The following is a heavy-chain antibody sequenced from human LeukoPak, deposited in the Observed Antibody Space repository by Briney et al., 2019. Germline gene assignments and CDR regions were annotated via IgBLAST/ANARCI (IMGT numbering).Heavy chain of an antibody. Sequence: PGRSLRLSCAASGFTFSSYAMHWVRQAPGKGLEWVAVISYDGSNKYYADSVKGRFTISRDNSKNTLYLQMNSLRAEDTAVYYCTREAGNSLGPWGQGTLVTVSS. J-gene: IGHJ5*02. CDR2: ISYDGSNK. V-gene: IGHV3-30-3*01. CDR1: GFTFSSYA. D-gene: IGHD4-23*01. CDR3: TREAGNSLGP.